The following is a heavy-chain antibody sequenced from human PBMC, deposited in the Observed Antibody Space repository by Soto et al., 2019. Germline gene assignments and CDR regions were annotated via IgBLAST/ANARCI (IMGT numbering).Heavy chain of an antibody. CDR2: IYPGDSNT. CDR1: GYSFTIYW. D-gene: IGHD2-15*01. J-gene: IGHJ3*02. Sequence: GESLKISCNGSGYSFTIYWIGWVRQMPGKGLEWMGIIYPGDSNTRYSPSFQGQVTISADKSISTAYLQWSSLKASDTAMYYCASLRYCSGGRCGSRTAFDIWGQGTMVTVSS. V-gene: IGHV5-51*01. CDR3: ASLRYCSGGRCGSRTAFDI.